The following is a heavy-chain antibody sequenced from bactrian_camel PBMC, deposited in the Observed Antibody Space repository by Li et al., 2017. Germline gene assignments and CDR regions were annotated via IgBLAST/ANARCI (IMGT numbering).Heavy chain of an antibody. CDR1: QYTQC. CDR3: AAEEFRCCVGGGYCYGIVVDYGY. D-gene: IGHD2*01. Sequence: QVQLVESGGASVQTGGSLTLSCVASQYTQCMGWFHQAPGKAREGIAVIDSDGDTAYAESMKDRFTISVDNAKNTLYLQMNSLKPEDTATYYCAAEEFRCCVGGGYCYGIVVDYGYRTQGTQVTVS. V-gene: IGHV3S53*01. CDR2: IDSDGDT. J-gene: IGHJ4*01.